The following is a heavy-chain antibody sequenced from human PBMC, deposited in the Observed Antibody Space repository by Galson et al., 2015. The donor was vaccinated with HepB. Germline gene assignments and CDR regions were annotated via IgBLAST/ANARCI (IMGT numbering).Heavy chain of an antibody. D-gene: IGHD4-17*01. CDR1: GFIFSSYD. J-gene: IGHJ3*02. CDR3: ARATLRFPDI. Sequence: SLRLSCAASGFIFSSYDMHWVRQAPGKGLEWVAVISYGGRNKYYADSVEGRFTISRDNSKKTLYLEMSSLSGEDTAVYYCARATLRFPDIWGQGTVVTVSS. CDR2: ISYGGRNK. V-gene: IGHV3-30*03.